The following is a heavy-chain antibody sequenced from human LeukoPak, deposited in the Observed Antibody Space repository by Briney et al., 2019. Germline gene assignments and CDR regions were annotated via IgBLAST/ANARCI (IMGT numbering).Heavy chain of an antibody. J-gene: IGHJ5*02. CDR2: INAGNGNT. CDR3: ARALVVVPSPFDP. CDR1: GYTFTSYA. D-gene: IGHD2-2*01. Sequence: ASVNVSCTASGYTFTSYAMHWVRQAPGQRLEWMGWINAGNGNTKYSQKFQGRVTITRDTSASTAYMELSSLRSEDTAVYYCARALVVVPSPFDPWGQGTLVTVSS. V-gene: IGHV1-3*01.